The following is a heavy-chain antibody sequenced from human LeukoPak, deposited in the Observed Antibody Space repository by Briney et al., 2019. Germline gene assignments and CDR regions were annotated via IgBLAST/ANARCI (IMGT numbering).Heavy chain of an antibody. CDR2: IYHSGST. V-gene: IGHV4-34*01. D-gene: IGHD6-19*01. Sequence: SETLSLTCAVYGGSFSGYYWSWIRQPPGKGLEWIGYIYHSGSTYYNPSLKSRVTISVDRSKNQFSLKLSSVTAADTAVYYCAGGKGAGDYWGQGTLVTVSS. CDR1: GGSFSGYY. CDR3: AGGKGAGDY. J-gene: IGHJ4*02.